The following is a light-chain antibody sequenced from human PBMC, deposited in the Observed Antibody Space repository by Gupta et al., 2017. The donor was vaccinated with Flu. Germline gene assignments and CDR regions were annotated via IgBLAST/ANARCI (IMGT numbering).Light chain of an antibody. CDR3: SSYTNTNTLVV. J-gene: IGLJ2*01. CDR1: SGDIVGYKD. CDR2: EVS. Sequence: TSACTGSSGDIVGYKDVFWYQHHPGTAPKLIIFEVSTRPSGVSNRFSGSKSGNTASLTISGLQAEEEGDYYCSSYTNTNTLVVFGGGTKLTVL. V-gene: IGLV2-14*01.